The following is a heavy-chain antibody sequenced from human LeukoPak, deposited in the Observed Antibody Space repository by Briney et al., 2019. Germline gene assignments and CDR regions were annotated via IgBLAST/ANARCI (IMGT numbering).Heavy chain of an antibody. CDR3: ARGGSESGYGATLYYFDY. CDR1: GFTFSSYA. CDR2: ISYDGSNK. D-gene: IGHD5-12*01. Sequence: GGSLRLSCAASGFTFSSYAMHWVRQAPGKGLEWVVVISYDGSNKYYADSVKGRFTISRDNSKNTLYLQMNSLRAEDTAVYYCARGGSESGYGATLYYFDYWGQGTLVTVSS. V-gene: IGHV3-30-3*01. J-gene: IGHJ4*02.